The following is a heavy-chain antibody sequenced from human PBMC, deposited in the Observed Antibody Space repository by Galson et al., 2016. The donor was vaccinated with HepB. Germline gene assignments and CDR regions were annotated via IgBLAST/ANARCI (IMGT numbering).Heavy chain of an antibody. J-gene: IGHJ6*03. D-gene: IGHD2-21*01. V-gene: IGHV3-30*18. CDR2: ISYDGSNK. CDR1: GFSFSNYG. CDR3: AKNVVQNYYYYYYMDV. Sequence: SLRLSCAASGFSFSNYGMHWVRQAPGKGLEWVTFISYDGSNKYYADSEKGRFTISRDNSQNTLYLQMNSLRAEDTAVYYCAKNVVQNYYYYYYMDVWGKGTTVTVFS.